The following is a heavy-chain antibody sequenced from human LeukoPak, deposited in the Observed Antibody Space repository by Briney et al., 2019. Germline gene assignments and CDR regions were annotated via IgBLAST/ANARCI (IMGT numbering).Heavy chain of an antibody. Sequence: PGGSLRLSCAASGFTFSSYEMNWVRQAPGKGLEWVSYISSSGSTIYYADSVKGRFTISRDNAKNSLYLQMNSLRAEDTAVYYCAKIYFAAGAPTLDYWGQGTLVTVSS. D-gene: IGHD6-13*01. CDR3: AKIYFAAGAPTLDY. J-gene: IGHJ4*02. CDR1: GFTFSSYE. V-gene: IGHV3-48*03. CDR2: ISSSGSTI.